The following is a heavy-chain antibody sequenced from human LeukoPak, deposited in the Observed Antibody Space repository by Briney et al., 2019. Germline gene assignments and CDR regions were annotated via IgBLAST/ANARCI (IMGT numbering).Heavy chain of an antibody. Sequence: ASVKVSCKASGYTFTNNFMHWVRQAPGQGLEWMGIINPSCDNTWYAQKFQGRVTMTRDMATSTDYMEVSSLRSEDTAVYYCARAEALGATADYWGQGILVTVSS. CDR1: GYTFTNNF. CDR2: INPSCDNT. J-gene: IGHJ4*02. D-gene: IGHD1-26*01. CDR3: ARAEALGATADY. V-gene: IGHV1-46*01.